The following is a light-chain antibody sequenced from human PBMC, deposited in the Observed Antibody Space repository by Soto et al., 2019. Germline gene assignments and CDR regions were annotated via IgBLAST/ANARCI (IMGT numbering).Light chain of an antibody. CDR3: QQYNNWPPRYT. CDR1: QSVSSN. CDR2: DAS. J-gene: IGKJ2*01. V-gene: IGKV3-15*01. Sequence: EIVMTQSPATLSVSPGERSTLSCRASQSVSSNLAWYQQNPGQAPRLLIYDASTRATGIPARFSGSGSGTELTLTIRSLQSEDFAFYYCQQYNNWPPRYTFGQGTKLEIK.